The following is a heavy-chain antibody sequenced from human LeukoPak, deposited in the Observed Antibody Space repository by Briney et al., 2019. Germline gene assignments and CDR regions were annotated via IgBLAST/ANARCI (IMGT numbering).Heavy chain of an antibody. J-gene: IGHJ3*02. CDR3: AREGGTYDSSGYYQAYDAFDI. Sequence: TGGSLRLSCAASGFTFSNLWMSWVHQAPGNGLEWVANMNQDGSEKYYVDSVKGRFTISRDNAKKSLYLQMNSLRAEDTAVYYCAREGGTYDSSGYYQAYDAFDIWGQGTMVTVSS. D-gene: IGHD3-22*01. CDR2: MNQDGSEK. CDR1: GFTFSNLW. V-gene: IGHV3-7*03.